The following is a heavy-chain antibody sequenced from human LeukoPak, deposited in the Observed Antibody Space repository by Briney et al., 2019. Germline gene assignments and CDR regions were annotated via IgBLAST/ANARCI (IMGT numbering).Heavy chain of an antibody. J-gene: IGHJ3*02. Sequence: GESLKISCKGSGYSFTSYWVAWVRQMPGKGLEWMGIIYPRDSDTRYRPSFQGQVTISADKSINTAYLQWSGLKASDTAVYYCARHVTTASAARGFDIWGQGTMVTVSS. D-gene: IGHD1-14*01. CDR2: IYPRDSDT. CDR3: ARHVTTASAARGFDI. V-gene: IGHV5-51*01. CDR1: GYSFTSYW.